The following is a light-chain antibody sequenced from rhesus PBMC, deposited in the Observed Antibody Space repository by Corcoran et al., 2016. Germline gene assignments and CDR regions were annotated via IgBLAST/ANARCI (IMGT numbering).Light chain of an antibody. CDR1: QSVSSS. J-gene: IGKJ1*01. CDR2: GAS. Sequence: EIMMSQSPATLSLSPGERATLSCRASQSVSSSLAWYQQKPGKAPRLLIYGASRRATGIPDRFSGSGSGTDFTLTISSLEPEDVAVYYWLQHNNWPRTFGQGTKVEIK. CDR3: LQHNNWPRT. V-gene: IGKV3-24*01.